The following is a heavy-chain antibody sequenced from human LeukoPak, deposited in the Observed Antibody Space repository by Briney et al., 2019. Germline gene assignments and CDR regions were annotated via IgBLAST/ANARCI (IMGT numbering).Heavy chain of an antibody. CDR2: ISGSGGST. Sequence: GGSLRLSCAVSGFTFSSFAMSWVRQAPGKGLEWVSAISGSGGSTYYADSVKGRFTISRDNSKNTPYLQMNSLRAEDTAVYYCAKRGGLPPLDYYYYYMDVWGKGTTVTVSS. V-gene: IGHV3-23*01. J-gene: IGHJ6*03. CDR3: AKRGGLPPLDYYYYYMDV. CDR1: GFTFSSFA. D-gene: IGHD2-21*02.